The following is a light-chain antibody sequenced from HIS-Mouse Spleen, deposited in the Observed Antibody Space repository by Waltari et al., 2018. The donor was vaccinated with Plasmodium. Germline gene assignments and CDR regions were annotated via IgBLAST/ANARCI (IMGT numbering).Light chain of an antibody. CDR2: EVS. Sequence: QSALTQPASVSGSPGQSITISCTGTSSDVGGYNYVPWYQQHPGKAPKLMIYEVSNRPSGGSNRFSGSKSGNTASLTISGLQAEDEADYYCSSYTSSSTRVFGGGTKLTVL. CDR3: SSYTSSSTRV. V-gene: IGLV2-14*01. J-gene: IGLJ2*01. CDR1: SSDVGGYNY.